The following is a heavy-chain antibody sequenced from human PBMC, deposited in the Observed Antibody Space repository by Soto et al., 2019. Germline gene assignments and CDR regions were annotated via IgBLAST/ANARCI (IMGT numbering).Heavy chain of an antibody. CDR1: GGSISSGNYY. CDR2: IYYGGST. CDR3: ARVFSDSSSFFDP. J-gene: IGHJ5*02. V-gene: IGHV4-31*03. D-gene: IGHD6-13*01. Sequence: QVQLQESGPGLVKPAQTLSLTCTVSGGSISSGNYYWSWIRQHPGKGLEWIGYIYYGGSTSYNPSLESRVTISVDTSKNHFSLKLCSVTAAATAVYYCARVFSDSSSFFDPWGQGTLVTVSS.